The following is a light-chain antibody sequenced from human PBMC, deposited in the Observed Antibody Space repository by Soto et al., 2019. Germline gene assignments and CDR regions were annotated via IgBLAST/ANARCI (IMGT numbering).Light chain of an antibody. CDR3: ASWDDSLSETV. J-gene: IGLJ7*01. CDR1: NFNVKNNY. CDR2: SNN. Sequence: QLVLTQPPSLSGTPGQRVTISCSGSNFNVKNNYVYWYQQFAGTAPKLLIYSNNRRPSGVPDRFSGSKSGSSASLAISGLRPEDEDDYYCASWDDSLSETVFGGGTQLTVL. V-gene: IGLV1-47*01.